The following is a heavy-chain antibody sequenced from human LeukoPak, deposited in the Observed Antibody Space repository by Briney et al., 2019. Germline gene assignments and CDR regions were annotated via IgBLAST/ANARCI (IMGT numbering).Heavy chain of an antibody. CDR2: MNPNSGNT. Sequence: ASVKVSCKASGYTFTSYDINWVRQATGQGLEWMGWMNPNSGNTGYAQKFQGRVTMTRNTSISTAYMELSSLRSEDTVVYYCARYNFWSGSFDYWGQGTLVTVSS. CDR3: ARYNFWSGSFDY. CDR1: GYTFTSYD. V-gene: IGHV1-8*01. D-gene: IGHD3-3*01. J-gene: IGHJ4*02.